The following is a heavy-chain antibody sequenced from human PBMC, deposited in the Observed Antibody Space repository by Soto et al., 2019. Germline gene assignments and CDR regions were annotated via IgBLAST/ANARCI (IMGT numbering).Heavy chain of an antibody. V-gene: IGHV3-23*01. Sequence: GGSLRLSCAASGFTFSSYAMSWVRQAPGKGLEWVSAISGSGGSTYYADSVKGRFTISRDNSKNTLYLQMNSLRAEDTAVYYCAKDRARQQLVPSDFDYWGQGTLVTVSS. CDR1: GFTFSSYA. CDR3: AKDRARQQLVPSDFDY. CDR2: ISGSGGST. D-gene: IGHD6-13*01. J-gene: IGHJ4*02.